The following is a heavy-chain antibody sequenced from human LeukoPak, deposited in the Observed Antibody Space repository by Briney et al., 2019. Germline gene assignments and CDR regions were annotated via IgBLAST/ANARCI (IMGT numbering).Heavy chain of an antibody. CDR1: GFTSSNYA. CDR3: AKDGAAAGHNWFDP. CDR2: ISSDESDK. D-gene: IGHD6-13*01. Sequence: GGSLRLSCAASGFTSSNYAMHWVRQAPGKGLEWVAFISSDESDKYYADSVKGRFTISRDNSKNTLYLQMNSLRAEDTVVYYCAKDGAAAGHNWFDPWGQGTLVTVSS. V-gene: IGHV3-30-3*01. J-gene: IGHJ5*02.